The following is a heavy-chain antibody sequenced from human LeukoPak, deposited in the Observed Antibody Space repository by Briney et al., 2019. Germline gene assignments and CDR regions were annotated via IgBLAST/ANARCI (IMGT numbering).Heavy chain of an antibody. J-gene: IGHJ3*02. CDR1: GFTVSSNY. D-gene: IGHD4-17*01. V-gene: IGHV3-66*04. CDR3: ARPQVNDYGDCGI. CDR2: IYSGGST. Sequence: GGSLRLSCAASGFTVSSNYMSWVRQAPGKGLEWVSVIYSGGSTYYVDSVRGRFTISSDNSKNTLYLQMNSLRAEDTAVYYCARPQVNDYGDCGIWGQGTMVAVSS.